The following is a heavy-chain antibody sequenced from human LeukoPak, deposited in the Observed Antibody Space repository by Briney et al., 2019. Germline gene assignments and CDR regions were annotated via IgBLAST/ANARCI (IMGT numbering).Heavy chain of an antibody. V-gene: IGHV3-48*04. D-gene: IGHD4-11*01. Sequence: GGSLRLSCAASGFTFSSYSMNWVRQAPGKGLEWVSYISGSGSTIHYADSVRGRFTISRDNAKKSLYLQMNSLRAEDTAVYYCARPGLPFYYYYMDVWGKGTTVIVSS. CDR2: ISGSGSTI. CDR3: ARPGLPFYYYYMDV. J-gene: IGHJ6*03. CDR1: GFTFSSYS.